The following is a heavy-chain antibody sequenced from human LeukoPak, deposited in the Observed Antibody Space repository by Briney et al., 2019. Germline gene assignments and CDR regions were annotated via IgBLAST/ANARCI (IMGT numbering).Heavy chain of an antibody. D-gene: IGHD6-13*01. CDR2: IKSKTDGGTT. CDR1: GFTFTYAY. Sequence: GGSLRLSCAASGFTFTYAYMSWVRQAPGRGLEWVGRIKSKTDGGTTDYAAPVKGRFTISRDDSNKTLHLQMNSLKTEDTAVYYCTRSLSSSSDYWGQGTLVTVSS. CDR3: TRSLSSSSDY. J-gene: IGHJ4*02. V-gene: IGHV3-15*01.